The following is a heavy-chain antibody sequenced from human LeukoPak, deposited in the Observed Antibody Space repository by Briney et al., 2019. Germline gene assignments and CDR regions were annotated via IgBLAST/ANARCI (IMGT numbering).Heavy chain of an antibody. CDR3: AKEGVLLWFGEAHGAFDI. J-gene: IGHJ3*02. D-gene: IGHD3-10*01. V-gene: IGHV3-23*01. Sequence: GGSLRLSCAASGFTFSSYAMSWVRQAPGKGLEWVSAISGSGGSTYYADSVKGRFTISRDNSKNTLYLQMNSLRAEDTAVYYCAKEGVLLWFGEAHGAFDIWGQGTMVTVSS. CDR2: ISGSGGST. CDR1: GFTFSSYA.